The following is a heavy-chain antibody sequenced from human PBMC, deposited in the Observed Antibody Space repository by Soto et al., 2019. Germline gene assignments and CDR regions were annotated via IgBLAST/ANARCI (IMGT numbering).Heavy chain of an antibody. CDR2: IIPIFGTA. V-gene: IGHV1-69*13. D-gene: IGHD3-10*01. Sequence: ASVKVSCKAPGGTFSSYAISWVRQAPGQGLEWMGGIIPIFGTANYAQKFQGRVTITADESTSTAYMELSSLRSEDTAVYYCAREGNRVVRGVIGYYGMDVWGQGTTVTVSS. CDR1: GGTFSSYA. J-gene: IGHJ6*02. CDR3: AREGNRVVRGVIGYYGMDV.